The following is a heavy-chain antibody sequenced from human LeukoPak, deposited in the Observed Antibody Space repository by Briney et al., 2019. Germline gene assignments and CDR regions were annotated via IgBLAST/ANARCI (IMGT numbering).Heavy chain of an antibody. D-gene: IGHD3-22*01. Sequence: QPGGSLRLSCAASGFTFSSYWMHWVRQAPGKGLVWVSRINSDGSSTSYADSVKGRFTISRDNAKNTLYRQMNSLRAEDTAVYYCARVMDYEGYFDYWGQGTLVTVSS. CDR1: GFTFSSYW. V-gene: IGHV3-74*01. J-gene: IGHJ4*02. CDR3: ARVMDYEGYFDY. CDR2: INSDGSST.